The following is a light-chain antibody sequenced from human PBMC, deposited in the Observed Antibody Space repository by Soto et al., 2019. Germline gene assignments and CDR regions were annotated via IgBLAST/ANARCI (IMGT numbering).Light chain of an antibody. CDR1: QSIGSW. CDR2: KAS. V-gene: IGKV1-5*03. Sequence: DIQMTQSPSILSASVGDRVTITCRASQSIGSWLAWYQHKPGKAPKLLIYKASSLESGVPLRFSGSGSGTEFTLTISSLQPEDFATYYCQQSYSTPYTFGQGTKVDIK. J-gene: IGKJ2*01. CDR3: QQSYSTPYT.